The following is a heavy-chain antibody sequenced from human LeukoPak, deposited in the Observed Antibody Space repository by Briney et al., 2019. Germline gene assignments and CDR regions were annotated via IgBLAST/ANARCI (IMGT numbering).Heavy chain of an antibody. V-gene: IGHV4-61*02. CDR1: GDSISSGGYY. CDR3: ARDRGISVARGVPSWFDP. Sequence: SETLSLTCTVSGDSISSGGYYRTWIRQPAGKGLEWIGRMYTTGNTDYNPSLKSRVTISVDTSKNQFSLKLSSVSAAGTAVYYCARDRGISVARGVPSWFDPWGQGTLVTVSS. D-gene: IGHD3-10*01. J-gene: IGHJ5*02. CDR2: MYTTGNT.